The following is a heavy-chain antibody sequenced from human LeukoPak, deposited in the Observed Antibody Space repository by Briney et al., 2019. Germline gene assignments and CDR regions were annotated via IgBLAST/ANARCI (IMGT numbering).Heavy chain of an antibody. J-gene: IGHJ6*03. CDR3: ARGYCSSTSCSYSVDNYMDV. Sequence: SETLSLTCTVSGGSISSYYWSWIRQPAGKGLEWIGRIYTSGSTNYNPSLKSRVTMSVDTSKNQFSLRLSSVTAADTAVYYCARGYCSSTSCSYSVDNYMDVWGKGTTVTVSS. CDR2: IYTSGST. D-gene: IGHD2-2*01. V-gene: IGHV4-4*07. CDR1: GGSISSYY.